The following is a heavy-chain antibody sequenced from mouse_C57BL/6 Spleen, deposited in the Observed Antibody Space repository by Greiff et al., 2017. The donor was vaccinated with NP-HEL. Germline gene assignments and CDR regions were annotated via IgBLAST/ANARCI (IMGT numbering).Heavy chain of an antibody. J-gene: IGHJ2*01. V-gene: IGHV14-1*01. Sequence: EVKLQESGAELVRPGASVKLSCTASGFNIKDYYMHWVKQRPEQGLEWIGRIDPEDGDTEYAPKFQGKATMTADTSSNTAYLPLSSLTSEDTAVYYCTTGRYGSRSYYDDWGKGTTLTVAS. D-gene: IGHD1-1*01. CDR1: GFNIKDYY. CDR2: IDPEDGDT. CDR3: TTGRYGSRSYYDD.